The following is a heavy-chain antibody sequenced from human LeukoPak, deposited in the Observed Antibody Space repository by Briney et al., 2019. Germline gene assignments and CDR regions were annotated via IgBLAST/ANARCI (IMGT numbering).Heavy chain of an antibody. CDR3: ARHPVLCSGGSCYPGYFDY. J-gene: IGHJ4*02. Sequence: ASVKVSCKVSGYTLTELSMHWVRQAPGQGLEWMGWISAYNGNTNYAQKLQGRVTMTTDTSTSTAYMELRSLRSDDTAVYYCARHPVLCSGGSCYPGYFDYWGQGTLVTVSS. V-gene: IGHV1-18*01. CDR2: ISAYNGNT. D-gene: IGHD2-15*01. CDR1: GYTLTELS.